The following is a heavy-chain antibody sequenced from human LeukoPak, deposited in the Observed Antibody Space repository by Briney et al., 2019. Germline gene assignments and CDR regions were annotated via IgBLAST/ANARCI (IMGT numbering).Heavy chain of an antibody. CDR2: ISSGSSYI. J-gene: IGHJ4*02. CDR1: GFTLSTYT. CDR3: ARAGSSRPNYYFDY. D-gene: IGHD6-13*01. V-gene: IGHV3-21*01. Sequence: GGSLRLSCTASGFTLSTYTMNWVRQAPGKGLEWVSSISSGSSYISYADSVKGRFTISRDNAKNSLNLQMNSLRAEDTAVYYCARAGSSRPNYYFDYWGQGTLVTVSS.